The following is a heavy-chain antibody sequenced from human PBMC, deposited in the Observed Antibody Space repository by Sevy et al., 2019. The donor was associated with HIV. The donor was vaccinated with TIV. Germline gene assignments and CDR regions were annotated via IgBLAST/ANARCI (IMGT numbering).Heavy chain of an antibody. CDR3: VAFSPKYSGGWYYFDY. V-gene: IGHV3-53*01. CDR1: GLTVSTYY. Sequence: GGSLRLSCAASGLTVSTYYMTWVRQAPGQGLEWVSVIFSSGSTYYADSVKGRFTISRDNSRNTLYLQMNGLRAGDTAIYYCVAFSPKYSGGWYYFDYWGQGTLVTVSS. CDR2: IFSSGST. D-gene: IGHD6-19*01. J-gene: IGHJ4*02.